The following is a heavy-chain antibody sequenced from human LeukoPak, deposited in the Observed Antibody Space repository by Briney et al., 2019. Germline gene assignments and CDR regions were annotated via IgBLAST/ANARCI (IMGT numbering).Heavy chain of an antibody. J-gene: IGHJ4*02. CDR3: ARSHSSSSYFDY. V-gene: IGHV1-18*01. D-gene: IGHD6-6*01. CDR1: GYTFTNYG. Sequence: ASVKVSCKASGYTFTNYGISWVRQAPGQGLEWMGWISAYNGNTNYAQNFQGRVTMTTETSTRTAYMELRSLRSDDTAVYYCARSHSSSSYFDYWGQGTLVTVSS. CDR2: ISAYNGNT.